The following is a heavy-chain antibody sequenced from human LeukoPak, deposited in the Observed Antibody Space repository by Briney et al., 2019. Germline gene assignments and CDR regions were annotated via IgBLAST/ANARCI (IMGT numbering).Heavy chain of an antibody. D-gene: IGHD1-26*01. CDR2: ISYDGSNK. CDR1: GFTFSSYA. CDR3: ARGGVGATYNWFDP. J-gene: IGHJ5*02. Sequence: GRSLRLSCAASGFTFSSYAMHWVRQAPSKGLEWVAVISYDGSNKYYADSVEGRFTISRDNSKNTLYLQMNSLRAEDTAVYYCARGGVGATYNWFDPWGQGTLVTVSS. V-gene: IGHV3-30-3*01.